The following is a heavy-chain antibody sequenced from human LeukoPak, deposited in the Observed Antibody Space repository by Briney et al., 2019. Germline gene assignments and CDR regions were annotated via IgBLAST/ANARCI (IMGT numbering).Heavy chain of an antibody. CDR1: GFTFSIYA. CDR3: AGDPHGDPFYGMDV. J-gene: IGHJ6*02. CDR2: ISYDGSNK. Sequence: GGSLRLSCAASGFTFSIYAMHWVRQAPGKGLEWVAVISYDGSNKYYADSVKGRFTISRDNSKNTLYLQMNSLRAEDTAVYYCAGDPHGDPFYGMDVWGQGTTVTVSS. V-gene: IGHV3-30-3*01. D-gene: IGHD4-17*01.